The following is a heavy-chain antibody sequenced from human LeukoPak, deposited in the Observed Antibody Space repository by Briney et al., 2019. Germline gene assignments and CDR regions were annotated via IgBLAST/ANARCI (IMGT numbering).Heavy chain of an antibody. Sequence: GASVKASCKASGYTFTSYGISWVRQAPGQGLEWMGWISAYNGNTNYAQKLQGRVTMTTDTSTSTAYMELRSLRSDDTAVYYCARVREHCGGDCYPVDYWGQGTLVTVSS. CDR3: ARVREHCGGDCYPVDY. CDR2: ISAYNGNT. D-gene: IGHD2-21*02. CDR1: GYTFTSYG. V-gene: IGHV1-18*01. J-gene: IGHJ4*02.